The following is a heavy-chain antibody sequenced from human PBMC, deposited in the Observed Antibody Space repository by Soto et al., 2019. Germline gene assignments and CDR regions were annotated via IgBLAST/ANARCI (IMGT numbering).Heavy chain of an antibody. Sequence: GGSLRLSCAASGFTFSNYAMSWVRQAPGKGLEWVSAISSSGDSPYYADSVKGRFTVSRDNSKNTLYLQMNSLRAEDTALYYCAKSISYGITGTSYYFDYWGQGTLVTVSS. V-gene: IGHV3-23*01. D-gene: IGHD1-20*01. CDR3: AKSISYGITGTSYYFDY. CDR2: ISSSGDSP. J-gene: IGHJ4*02. CDR1: GFTFSNYA.